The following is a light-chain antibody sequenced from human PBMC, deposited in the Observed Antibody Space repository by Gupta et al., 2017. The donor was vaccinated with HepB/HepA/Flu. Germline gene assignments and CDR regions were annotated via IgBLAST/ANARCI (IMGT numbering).Light chain of an antibody. CDR2: GAS. CDR1: QYISNY. CDR3: QQTYRTPIT. J-gene: IGKJ4*01. V-gene: IGKV1-39*01. Sequence: DIQMTQSPSSLFASVGDRVTITCRASQYISNYLNWYQKKPGRAPNLLISGASGLQNGVPSRFSGRGSETEFTLTIRRLQPEDFATYYCQQTYRTPITFGGGTKVEIK.